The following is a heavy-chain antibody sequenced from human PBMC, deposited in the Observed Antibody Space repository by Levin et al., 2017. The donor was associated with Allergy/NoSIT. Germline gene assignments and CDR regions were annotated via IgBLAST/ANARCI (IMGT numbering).Heavy chain of an antibody. V-gene: IGHV3-30-3*01. CDR1: GITFSDYA. D-gene: IGHD5-12*01. CDR2: ISYDGNNQ. J-gene: IGHJ4*02. CDR3: AKGQSRGKSGYDYLDY. Sequence: LSLTCAASGITFSDYAMHWVRQAPGKGLEWVAIISYDGNNQYYADSVKGRFTISRDNSKNTLYVQMNSLRVEDTAVYYCAKGQSRGKSGYDYLDYWGQGTLVTVSS.